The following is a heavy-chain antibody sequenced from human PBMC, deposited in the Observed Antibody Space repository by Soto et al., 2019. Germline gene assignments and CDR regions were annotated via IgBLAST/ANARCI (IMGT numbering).Heavy chain of an antibody. CDR3: TTELGIDFDY. D-gene: IGHD7-27*01. Sequence: QVQLQESGPGLVKPSGTLSLTCAVSGASISSSNWWSWVRQPPGKGLEWIGEIYHGGSTNYNPSLKSRVTMSVDKSQNQFSLKLSSVTAADTTVDYCTTELGIDFDYWGQGTLVTVAS. CDR2: IYHGGST. J-gene: IGHJ4*02. V-gene: IGHV4-4*02. CDR1: GASISSSNW.